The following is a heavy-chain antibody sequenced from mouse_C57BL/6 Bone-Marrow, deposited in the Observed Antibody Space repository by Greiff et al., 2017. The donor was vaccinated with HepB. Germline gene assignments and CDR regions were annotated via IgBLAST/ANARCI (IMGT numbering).Heavy chain of an antibody. CDR1: GFNIKDDY. J-gene: IGHJ1*03. Sequence: VQLKQSGAELVRPGASVKLSCTASGFNIKDDYMHWVKQRPEQGLEWIGWIDPENGDTEYASKFQGKATITADTSSNTAYLQLSSLTSEDTAVYYCTPFFYYGSSYWYFDFWGTGTTVTVSS. CDR2: IDPENGDT. CDR3: TPFFYYGSSYWYFDF. D-gene: IGHD1-1*01. V-gene: IGHV14-4*01.